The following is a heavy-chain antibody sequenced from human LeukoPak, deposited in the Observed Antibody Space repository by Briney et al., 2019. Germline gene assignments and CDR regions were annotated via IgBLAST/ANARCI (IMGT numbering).Heavy chain of an antibody. CDR1: GGSFSSYY. CDR3: ARMGVYYYYYYMDV. D-gene: IGHD2-8*01. Sequence: SETLSLTCTVSGGSFSSYYWSWIRQPPGKGLEWIGYIYYSGSTNYNPSLKSRVTISVDTSKNQFSLKLSSVTAADTAVYYCARMGVYYYYYYMDVWGKGTTVTVSS. V-gene: IGHV4-59*01. J-gene: IGHJ6*03. CDR2: IYYSGST.